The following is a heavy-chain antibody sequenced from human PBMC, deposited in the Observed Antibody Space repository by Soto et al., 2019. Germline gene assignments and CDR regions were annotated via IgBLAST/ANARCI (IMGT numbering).Heavy chain of an antibody. CDR3: AKDPEFLEWLPRASLDYYYYYMDV. CDR2: ISGSGGST. D-gene: IGHD3-3*01. J-gene: IGHJ6*03. V-gene: IGHV3-23*01. Sequence: GGSLRLSCAASGFTFSSYAMSWVRQAPGKGLEWVSAISGSGGSTYYADSVKGRFTISRDNSKNTLYLQVNSLRAEDTAVYYCAKDPEFLEWLPRASLDYYYYYMDVWGKGTTVTVSS. CDR1: GFTFSSYA.